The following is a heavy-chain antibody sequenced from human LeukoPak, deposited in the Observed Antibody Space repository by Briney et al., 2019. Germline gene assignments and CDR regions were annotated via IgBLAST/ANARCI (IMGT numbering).Heavy chain of an antibody. CDR3: ARGRRLMITFGGVDY. CDR1: GGSFGGYY. J-gene: IGHJ4*02. CDR2: INHSGST. Sequence: SETLSLTCAVYGGSFGGYYWSWIRQPPGKGLEWIGEINHSGSTNYNPSLKSRVTISVDTSKNQFSLKLSSVTAADTAVYYCARGRRLMITFGGVDYWGQGTLVTVSS. D-gene: IGHD3-16*01. V-gene: IGHV4-34*01.